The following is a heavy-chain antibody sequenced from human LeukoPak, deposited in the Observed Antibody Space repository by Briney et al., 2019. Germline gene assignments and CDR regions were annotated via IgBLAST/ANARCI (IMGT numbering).Heavy chain of an antibody. CDR2: IRSKAYGGTT. J-gene: IGHJ4*02. D-gene: IGHD4-17*01. V-gene: IGHV3-49*04. Sequence: GGSLRLSCTASGFTFGDYAMSWVRQAPGKGLEWVGFIRSKAYGGTTEYAASVKGRFTISRDDSKSIAYLQMNSLKTEDTAVYYCTRDLGPVTTDYFDYWGQGTLVTVSS. CDR3: TRDLGPVTTDYFDY. CDR1: GFTFGDYA.